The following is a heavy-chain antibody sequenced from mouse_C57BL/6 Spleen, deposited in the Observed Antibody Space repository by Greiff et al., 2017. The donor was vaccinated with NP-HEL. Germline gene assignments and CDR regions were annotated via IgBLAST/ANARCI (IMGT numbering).Heavy chain of an antibody. D-gene: IGHD2-5*01. Sequence: QVQLQQSGPGLVQPSQSLSITCTVSGFSLTSYGVHWVRQSPGKGLEWLGVIWSGGSTDYNAAFISRLSISKDNSKSQVFFKMNSLQADDTAIYYCARTSSNYSYYFDYWGQGTTLTVSS. V-gene: IGHV2-2*01. CDR3: ARTSSNYSYYFDY. J-gene: IGHJ2*01. CDR2: IWSGGST. CDR1: GFSLTSYG.